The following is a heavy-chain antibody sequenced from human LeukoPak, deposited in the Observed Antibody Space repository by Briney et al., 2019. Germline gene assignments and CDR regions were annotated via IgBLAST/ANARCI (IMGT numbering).Heavy chain of an antibody. V-gene: IGHV4-4*07. J-gene: IGHJ3*02. D-gene: IGHD3-9*01. CDR3: ARSALSGFDI. CDR1: GGSINNYY. Sequence: PSETLSLTCIMSGGSINNYYWSWIRQPAGKGPEWIRRFYASGTTYYNPALNSRAAVSMDMSKNHFSLKLTSVTAADTAVYYCARSALSGFDIWGQGTMVTVSS. CDR2: FYASGTT.